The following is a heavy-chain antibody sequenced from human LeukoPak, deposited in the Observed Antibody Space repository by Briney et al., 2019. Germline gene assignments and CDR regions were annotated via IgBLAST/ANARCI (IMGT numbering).Heavy chain of an antibody. Sequence: GGSLRLSCAASGFTFSSYAMSWVRQAPGKGLEWVSAISGSGGSTYYADSVKGRFTISRDNSKNTLYLQMNSLRAEDTAVYYCAKEESTSCYTCDAGEYYYMDVWGKGTTVTVSS. J-gene: IGHJ6*03. D-gene: IGHD2-2*02. V-gene: IGHV3-23*01. CDR1: GFTFSSYA. CDR2: ISGSGGST. CDR3: AKEESTSCYTCDAGEYYYMDV.